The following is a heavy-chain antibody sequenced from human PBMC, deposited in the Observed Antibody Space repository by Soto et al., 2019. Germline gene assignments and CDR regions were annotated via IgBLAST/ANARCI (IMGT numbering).Heavy chain of an antibody. CDR1: GGTFSSYA. D-gene: IGHD2-2*01. CDR2: IIPIFGTA. Sequence: QVQLVQSGAEVKKPGSSVKVSCKASGGTFSSYAISWVRQAPGQGLEWMGGIIPIFGTANYAQKFQGRVTSTADESTSTAYMELSSLRSEDTAVYYCARYCSSTSCYEWVAAAGMGNYYYYYGMDVWGQGATVTVSS. V-gene: IGHV1-69*01. J-gene: IGHJ6*02. CDR3: ARYCSSTSCYEWVAAAGMGNYYYYYGMDV.